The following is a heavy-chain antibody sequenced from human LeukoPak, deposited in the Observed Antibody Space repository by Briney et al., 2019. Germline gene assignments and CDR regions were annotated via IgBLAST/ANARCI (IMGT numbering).Heavy chain of an antibody. J-gene: IGHJ3*01. CDR3: ARRFSSRSDGNGYYYGHDAFDV. CDR2: IYNSANA. V-gene: IGHV4-59*08. D-gene: IGHD3-22*01. Sequence: PSGTLSLTCIVSGDSLRSSYWRWIRPPPGKGLEWIGNIYNSANANYNPSLQSRVTMSVDTSKSQVSLQLTSVSAADTAVYYCARRFSSRSDGNGYYYGHDAFDVWGQGTLVTVSS. CDR1: GDSLRSSY.